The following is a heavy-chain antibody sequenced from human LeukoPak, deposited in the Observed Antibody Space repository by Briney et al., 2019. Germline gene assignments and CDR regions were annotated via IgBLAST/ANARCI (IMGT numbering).Heavy chain of an antibody. V-gene: IGHV3-33*01. J-gene: IGHJ5*02. CDR2: IWYDGSNK. D-gene: IGHD3-10*01. CDR3: ARAPRITMVRGVIPWFDP. Sequence: PGRSLRLSGAASGFTFSSYVMHWVRQAPGKGLEWVAVIWYDGSNKYYADSVKGRFTISRDNSKNTLYLQMNSLRAEDTAVYYCARAPRITMVRGVIPWFDPWGQGTLVTVSS. CDR1: GFTFSSYV.